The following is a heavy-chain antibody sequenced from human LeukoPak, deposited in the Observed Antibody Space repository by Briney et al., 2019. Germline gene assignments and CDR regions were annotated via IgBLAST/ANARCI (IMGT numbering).Heavy chain of an antibody. D-gene: IGHD3-10*01. CDR3: ARGSVAYYYGSGSYYPRDYYYYGMDV. CDR1: GFTFSSYS. V-gene: IGHV3-21*01. Sequence: PGGSLRLSCAASGFTFSSYSMNWVRQAPGKGLEWFSSISSSSSYLYSADSVKGRFTISRDNAKNSLYLQMNSLRAEDTAVYYCARGSVAYYYGSGSYYPRDYYYYGMDVWGKGTTVTVSS. J-gene: IGHJ6*04. CDR2: ISSSSSYL.